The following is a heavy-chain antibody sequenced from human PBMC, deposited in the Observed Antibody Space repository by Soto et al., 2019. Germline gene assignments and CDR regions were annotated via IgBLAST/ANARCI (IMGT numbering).Heavy chain of an antibody. CDR3: ARVPGP. CDR1: GGSIGTYY. V-gene: IGHV4-59*01. Sequence: SETLSLTCSFSGGSIGTYYWSWIRQPPGKRLEWIGCIYYSGSTNYNPSLKSRVTISVDTSKSQFSLKLSSVTAADTAVYYCARVPGPWGQGTLVT. D-gene: IGHD2-2*01. CDR2: IYYSGST. J-gene: IGHJ5*02.